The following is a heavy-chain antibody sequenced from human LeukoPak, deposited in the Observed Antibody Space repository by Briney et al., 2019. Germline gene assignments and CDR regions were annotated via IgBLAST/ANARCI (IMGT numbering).Heavy chain of an antibody. CDR2: IIPIFGTA. J-gene: IGHJ4*02. CDR1: GYTFTGYY. V-gene: IGHV1-69*05. CDR3: ARETYYYGSGSYPHFDY. Sequence: ASVKVSCKASGYTFTGYYMHWVRQAPGQGLEWMGGIIPIFGTANYAQKFQGRVTITTDESTSTAYMELSSLRSEDTAVYYCARETYYYGSGSYPHFDYWGQGTLVTVSS. D-gene: IGHD3-10*01.